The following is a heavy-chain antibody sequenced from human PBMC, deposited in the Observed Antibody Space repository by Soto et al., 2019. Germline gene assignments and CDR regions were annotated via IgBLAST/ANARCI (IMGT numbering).Heavy chain of an antibody. Sequence: QVQLVESEGGVVQPGRSLRLSCAASGFTFSSYGMHWVRQAPGKGLEWVAIISYDGNYKYYADSVKGRFTISRDNSKNTLYLQMNSLRAEDTAVYYCGKVSTYYYDSTFDYWGQGTLVTVSS. CDR2: ISYDGNYK. J-gene: IGHJ4*02. CDR3: GKVSTYYYDSTFDY. D-gene: IGHD3-22*01. CDR1: GFTFSSYG. V-gene: IGHV3-30*18.